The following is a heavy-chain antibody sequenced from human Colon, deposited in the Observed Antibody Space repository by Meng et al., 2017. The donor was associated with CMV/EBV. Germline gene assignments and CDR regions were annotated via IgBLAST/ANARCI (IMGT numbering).Heavy chain of an antibody. CDR1: GFTFNDYA. CDR3: AKGRMYYDFWSGYED. Sequence: EGSLRLSCAASGFTFNDYAMAWVRQAPGKGLEWVSVISGSGSEGGDYYADSVKGRFTVSRDNFRNILYLEMNSLKADDTAVYFCAKGRMYYDFWSGYEDWGQGTLVTVSS. CDR2: ISGSGSEGGD. V-gene: IGHV3-23*01. D-gene: IGHD3-3*01. J-gene: IGHJ4*02.